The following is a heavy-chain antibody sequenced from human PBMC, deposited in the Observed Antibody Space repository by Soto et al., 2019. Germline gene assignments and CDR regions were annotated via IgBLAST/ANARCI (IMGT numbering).Heavy chain of an antibody. V-gene: IGHV3-74*01. J-gene: IGHJ3*01. CDR3: ARGQWGAFDL. D-gene: IGHD1-26*01. CDR1: GFTFSYYW. Sequence: DVQLVESGGGSVQPGGSLSLSCAATGFTFSYYWMHWVRQAPGKGLVWVSRIHSDGSSTTDADSVKGRFTISRDNAKNTLYLQRNSLIAEDTAVYYCARGQWGAFDLWGQGTMVTVAS. CDR2: IHSDGSST.